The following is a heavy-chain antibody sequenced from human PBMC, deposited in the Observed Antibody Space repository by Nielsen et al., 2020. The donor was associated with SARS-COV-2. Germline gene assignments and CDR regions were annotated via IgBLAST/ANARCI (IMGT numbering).Heavy chain of an antibody. J-gene: IGHJ6*02. V-gene: IGHV3-53*05. Sequence: GESLKISCAASGFTVSSNYMSWVRQAPGKGLEWVSVIYSGGSTYYADSVKGRFTISRDNSKNTLYLQMNSLRAEDTAVYYCAKSSRILTGYYYYYYYGMDVWGQGTTVTVSS. CDR1: GFTVSSNY. CDR3: AKSSRILTGYYYYYYYGMDV. D-gene: IGHD3-9*01. CDR2: IYSGGST.